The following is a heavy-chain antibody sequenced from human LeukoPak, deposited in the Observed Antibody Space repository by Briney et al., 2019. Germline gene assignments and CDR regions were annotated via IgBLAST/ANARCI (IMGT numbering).Heavy chain of an antibody. J-gene: IGHJ5*02. CDR2: IYTSGST. Sequence: KASETLSLTCTVSGGSISSYYWSWIRQPPGKGLEWIGYIYTSGSTNYNPSLKSRVTISVDTSKNQFSLKLSSVTAADTAVYYCARHIRYSSSSDWFDPWGQGTLVTVSS. CDR3: ARHIRYSSSSDWFDP. CDR1: GGSISSYY. V-gene: IGHV4-4*09. D-gene: IGHD6-6*01.